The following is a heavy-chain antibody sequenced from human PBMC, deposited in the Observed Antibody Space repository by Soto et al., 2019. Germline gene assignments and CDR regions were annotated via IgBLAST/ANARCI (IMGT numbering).Heavy chain of an antibody. J-gene: IGHJ4*02. V-gene: IGHV3-48*01. CDR1: GFTFKTYS. Sequence: PGGSLRLSCVASGFTFKTYSMNWVRQAPGKGLVWVSYISSSSSTIYYTDSVKGRFTISRDNAKNSLFLQVNSLRREDTAMYYCARGDTLYYYDSSGSWYFDYWGQGTLVTVSS. CDR2: ISSSSSTI. D-gene: IGHD3-22*01. CDR3: ARGDTLYYYDSSGSWYFDY.